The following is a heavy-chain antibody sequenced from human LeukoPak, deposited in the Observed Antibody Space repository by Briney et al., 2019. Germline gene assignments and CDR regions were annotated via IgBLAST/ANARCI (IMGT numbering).Heavy chain of an antibody. Sequence: TSETLSLTCAVYGGSFSGYYWSWIRQPPGKGLEWIGEINQSGSTNYNPSLKSRVTISVDTSKNQFSLKLSSVTAADTAVYYCASLYVVPAATRGHYYYGMDVWGQGTTVTVSS. CDR1: GGSFSGYY. V-gene: IGHV4-34*01. D-gene: IGHD2-2*01. J-gene: IGHJ6*02. CDR3: ASLYVVPAATRGHYYYGMDV. CDR2: INQSGST.